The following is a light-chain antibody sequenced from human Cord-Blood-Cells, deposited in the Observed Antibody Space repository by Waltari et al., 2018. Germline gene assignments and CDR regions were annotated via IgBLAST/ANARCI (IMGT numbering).Light chain of an antibody. Sequence: QSALTQPASVSGSPGQSITISCTGTSSDVGGYNYVSWYQQHPGKAPKLMIYDVSNRPSGVSNRFSGSKDGNTASLTISGLQAEDEADYYCSSYTSSSSVVFGGGTKLTVL. V-gene: IGLV2-14*01. CDR3: SSYTSSSSVV. CDR1: SSDVGGYNY. CDR2: DVS. J-gene: IGLJ2*01.